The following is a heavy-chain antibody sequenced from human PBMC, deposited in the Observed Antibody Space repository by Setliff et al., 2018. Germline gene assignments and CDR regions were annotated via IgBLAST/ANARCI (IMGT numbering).Heavy chain of an antibody. CDR1: GYTFSNYY. J-gene: IGHJ6*02. V-gene: IGHV1-46*01. CDR2: INPSGGYT. Sequence: VSVKVSCKASGYTFSNYYIHWVRQAPGQGLEWMGIINPSGGYTNYAQKFQGRVTITADESTSTAYMELSSLRSEDTAVYYCARDLIDPDYGDYLSFYYYGMDVWGQGTTVTVS. CDR3: ARDLIDPDYGDYLSFYYYGMDV. D-gene: IGHD4-17*01.